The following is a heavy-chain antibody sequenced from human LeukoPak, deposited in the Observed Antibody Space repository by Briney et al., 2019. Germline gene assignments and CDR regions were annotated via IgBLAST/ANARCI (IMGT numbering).Heavy chain of an antibody. CDR2: IYPGDSDT. CDR3: ARHGVAAEILDAFDI. J-gene: IGHJ3*02. D-gene: IGHD6-19*01. V-gene: IGHV5-51*01. Sequence: GESLKISCKGSGYSFTSYWIGWVRQMPGKGLEWMGIIYPGDSDTRYSPSFQGQVTISADKSISTAYLQWSSLKASDTAMYYCARHGVAAEILDAFDIWGQGTMVTVSS. CDR1: GYSFTSYW.